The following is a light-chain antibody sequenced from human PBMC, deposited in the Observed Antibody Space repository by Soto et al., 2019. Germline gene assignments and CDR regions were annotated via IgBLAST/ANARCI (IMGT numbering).Light chain of an antibody. J-gene: IGLJ2*01. CDR3: QSYDTSLSGPVV. CDR2: GNT. V-gene: IGLV1-40*01. CDR1: SSNIGAGCD. Sequence: QSVRTQPPSVSGAPGQRVTGSCTGSSSNIGAGCDVHWYQHLPGTAPKLLIYGNTNRPSGVPDRFSGSKSGTSASLAITGLQAEDEADYYCQSYDTSLSGPVVFGGETKVTVL.